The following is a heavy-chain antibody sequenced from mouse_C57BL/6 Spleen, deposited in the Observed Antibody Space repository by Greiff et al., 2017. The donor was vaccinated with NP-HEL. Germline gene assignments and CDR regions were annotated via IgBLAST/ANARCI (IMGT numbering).Heavy chain of an antibody. Sequence: ESGPGLVKPSQSLSLTCSVTGYSITSGYYWNWIRQFPGNKLEWMGYISYDGSNNYNPSLKNRISITRDTSKNQFFLKLNSVTTEDTATYYCASRYSNYAWFAYWGQGTLVTVSA. V-gene: IGHV3-6*01. CDR2: ISYDGSN. CDR1: GYSITSGYY. CDR3: ASRYSNYAWFAY. J-gene: IGHJ3*01. D-gene: IGHD2-5*01.